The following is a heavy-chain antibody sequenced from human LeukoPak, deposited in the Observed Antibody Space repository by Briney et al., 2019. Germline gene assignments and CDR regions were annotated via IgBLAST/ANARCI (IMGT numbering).Heavy chain of an antibody. Sequence: SETLSLTCTVSGGSISSYYWSWIRQPPGNGLEWIGYICYSGSTNYNPSLKSRVTISVDTSKNQFSLKLSSVTAADTAVYYCARIEMATVEFDYWGQGTLVTVSS. V-gene: IGHV4-59*08. D-gene: IGHD5-24*01. CDR3: ARIEMATVEFDY. CDR2: ICYSGST. CDR1: GGSISSYY. J-gene: IGHJ4*02.